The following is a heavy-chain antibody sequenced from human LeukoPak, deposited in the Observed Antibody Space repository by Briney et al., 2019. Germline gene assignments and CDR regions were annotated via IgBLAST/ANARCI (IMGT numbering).Heavy chain of an antibody. CDR3: ARLDGSGWFDP. J-gene: IGHJ5*02. CDR2: IYYSGST. CDR1: TGSISSYY. Sequence: PSETLSLTCTVSTGSISSYYWSWIRQPPGKGLEWIGYIYYSGSTNYNPSLKSRVTISVDTSKNQFSLKLSSVTAADTAVYYCARLDGSGWFDPWGQGTLVTVSS. D-gene: IGHD3-10*01. V-gene: IGHV4-59*08.